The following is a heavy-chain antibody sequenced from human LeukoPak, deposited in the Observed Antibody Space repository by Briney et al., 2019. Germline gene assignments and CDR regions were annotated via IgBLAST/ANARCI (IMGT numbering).Heavy chain of an antibody. Sequence: PGGSLRLSCEVSGFTFDDYAMHWVRQVPGKGLEWVSGISWNSGRRTYADSVKGRVTISRDNAKNSLYLQMNSLRAEDTAVYYCAELGITMIGGVWGKGTTVTISS. V-gene: IGHV3-9*01. CDR2: ISWNSGRR. CDR3: AELGITMIGGV. J-gene: IGHJ6*04. D-gene: IGHD3-10*02. CDR1: GFTFDDYA.